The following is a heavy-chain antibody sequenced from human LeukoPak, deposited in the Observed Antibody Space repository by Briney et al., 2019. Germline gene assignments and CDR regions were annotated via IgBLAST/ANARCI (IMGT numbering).Heavy chain of an antibody. D-gene: IGHD1-26*01. CDR2: LNPKSGNT. CDR1: GYTFTSYD. CDR3: ARAGRGIVGATLYYYYYYMDV. J-gene: IGHJ6*03. V-gene: IGHV1-8*01. Sequence: GASVKVSCKASGYTFTSYDINWVRQATGQGLEWMGWLNPKSGNTGYAQKFQGRVTMTRNTSISTAYMELSSLRSEDTAVYYCARAGRGIVGATLYYYYYYMDVWGKGTTVTVSS.